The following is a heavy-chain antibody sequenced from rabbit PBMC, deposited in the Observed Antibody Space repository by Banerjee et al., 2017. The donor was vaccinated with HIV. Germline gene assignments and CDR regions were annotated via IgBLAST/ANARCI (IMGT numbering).Heavy chain of an antibody. CDR2: IYTDSGYT. CDR3: ARGGVGTTYPYGGMDL. CDR1: GFSFSSSYY. V-gene: IGHV1S40*01. Sequence: QSLEESGGDLVKPEGSLTLTCTASGFSFSSSYYMCWVRQAPGKGLEWIGCIYTDSGYTYYASWAKGRFTITRSTSLNTVTLQLNSLTAADTATYFCARGGVGTTYPYGGMDLWGPGTLVTVS. J-gene: IGHJ6*01. D-gene: IGHD8-1*01.